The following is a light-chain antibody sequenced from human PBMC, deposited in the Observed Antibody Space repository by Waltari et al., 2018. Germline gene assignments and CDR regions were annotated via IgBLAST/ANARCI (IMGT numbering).Light chain of an antibody. CDR2: AAS. CDR3: QQYYSYPIT. J-gene: IGKJ5*01. Sequence: DIQMTQSPSSLSASIGDRVAITCRAGQGISNYLAWVQQKPGKAPKSLSYAASSLQSGVSSTFSGSGSGTDFTLTISSLQPEDFATYYCQQYYSYPITFGQGTRLEIK. CDR1: QGISNY. V-gene: IGKV1-16*01.